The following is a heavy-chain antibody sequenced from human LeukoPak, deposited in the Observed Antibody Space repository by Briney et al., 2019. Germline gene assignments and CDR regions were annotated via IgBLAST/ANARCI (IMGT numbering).Heavy chain of an antibody. CDR1: GFIFSDYS. D-gene: IGHD2-2*01. J-gene: IGHJ5*02. CDR2: ISNSGYTI. V-gene: IGHV3-48*02. CDR3: ARGSSP. Sequence: GGSLRLSCAASGFIFSDYSLNWVRQAPGKGLEWVSYISNSGYTIYYADSVKGRFTISRDSAKNPLYLQMNSLRDEDTAVYYCARGSSPWGQGTLVTVSS.